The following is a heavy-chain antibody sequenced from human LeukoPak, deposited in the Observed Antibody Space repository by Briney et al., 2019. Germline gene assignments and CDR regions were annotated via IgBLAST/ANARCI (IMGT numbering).Heavy chain of an antibody. V-gene: IGHV3-23*01. D-gene: IGHD3-3*01. Sequence: GGSLRLSCAASGFTFSSYAMSWVRQAPGKGLEWVSSITGSGGSTYYADSVKGRFTISRDNSKNTLYLQMSSLRAEDTAVYYCAKDKGDFWSGHHYWGQGTLVTVSS. CDR3: AKDKGDFWSGHHY. CDR2: ITGSGGST. CDR1: GFTFSSYA. J-gene: IGHJ4*02.